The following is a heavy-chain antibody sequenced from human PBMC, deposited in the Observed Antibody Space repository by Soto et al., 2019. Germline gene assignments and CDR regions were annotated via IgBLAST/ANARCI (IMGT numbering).Heavy chain of an antibody. Sequence: GGSLRLSCAASGFTFSSYGMHWVRQAPGKGLEWVAVISYDGSNKYYADSVKGRFTISRDNSKNTLYLQMNSLRAEDTAVYYCAKDIRGTKVGLGSYYYYYMDVWGKGTTVTVSS. CDR3: AKDIRGTKVGLGSYYYYYMDV. CDR2: ISYDGSNK. CDR1: GFTFSSYG. D-gene: IGHD3-10*01. J-gene: IGHJ6*03. V-gene: IGHV3-30*18.